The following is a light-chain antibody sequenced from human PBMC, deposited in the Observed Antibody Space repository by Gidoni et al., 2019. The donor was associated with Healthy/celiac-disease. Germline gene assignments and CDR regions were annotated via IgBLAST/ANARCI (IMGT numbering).Light chain of an antibody. CDR1: SSNIGSNT. Sequence: QSVLTQPPSASGTPGQRVTISCSGSSSNIGSNTVNWYQQLPGTAPNLLIYSNNQRPSGVPDRFSGSKSGTSASLAISGLQSEDEADYYCAAWDDSLRVVFGGGTKLTVL. J-gene: IGLJ2*01. CDR3: AAWDDSLRVV. CDR2: SNN. V-gene: IGLV1-44*01.